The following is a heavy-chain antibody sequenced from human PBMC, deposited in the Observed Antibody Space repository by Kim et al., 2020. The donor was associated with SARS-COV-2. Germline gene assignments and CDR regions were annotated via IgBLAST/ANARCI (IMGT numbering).Heavy chain of an antibody. CDR3: TRNYCNSSTFYFDY. J-gene: IGHJ4*02. CDR1: GFTFSAFA. Sequence: GGSLRLSCAASGFTFSAFAMNWVRQAPGKGLEWVARIRSDVDGRDYADSVKGRFTISSANAKNALYLQMNILRADDTAVYYCTRNYCNSSTFYFDYCGLG. V-gene: IGHV3-48*01. D-gene: IGHD2-2*01. CDR2: IRSDVDGR.